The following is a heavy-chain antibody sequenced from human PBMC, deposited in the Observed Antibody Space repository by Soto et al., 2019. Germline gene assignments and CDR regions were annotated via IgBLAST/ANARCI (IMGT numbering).Heavy chain of an antibody. CDR3: ARGTYYDFWSGYPRFDY. D-gene: IGHD3-3*01. Sequence: GASVKVSCKASGYTFTSYYMHWVRQAPGQGLEWMGIINPSGGSTSYAQKFQGRVTMTRDTSTSTVYMELSSLRSEDTAVYYCARGTYYDFWSGYPRFDYWGQGTLVTVSS. J-gene: IGHJ4*02. CDR1: GYTFTSYY. CDR2: INPSGGST. V-gene: IGHV1-46*01.